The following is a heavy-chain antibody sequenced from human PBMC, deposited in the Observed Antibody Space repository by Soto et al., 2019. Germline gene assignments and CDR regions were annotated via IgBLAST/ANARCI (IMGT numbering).Heavy chain of an antibody. V-gene: IGHV4-34*01. CDR2: INHSGST. D-gene: IGHD6-25*01. CDR3: ACSQRRNLHVPSGY. Sequence: PSETLSLTCAVYGGSFSGYYWSWIRQPPGKGLEWIGEINHSGSTNYNPSPKSRVTISVDTSKNQFSLKLSSVTAADTAVYYCACSQRRNLHVPSGYWGQGTRVTVSS. J-gene: IGHJ4*02. CDR1: GGSFSGYY.